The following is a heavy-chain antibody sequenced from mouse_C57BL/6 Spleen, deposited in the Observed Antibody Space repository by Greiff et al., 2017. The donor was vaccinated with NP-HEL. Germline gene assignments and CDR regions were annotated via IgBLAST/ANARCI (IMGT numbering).Heavy chain of an antibody. D-gene: IGHD2-1*01. CDR2: INPNNGGT. V-gene: IGHV1-26*01. Sequence: VQLQQSGPELVKPGASVKISCKASGYTFTDYYMNWVKQSHGKSLEWIGDINPNNGGTSYNQKFKGKATLTVDKSSSTAYMELRSLTSEDSAVYYCAGPLYYGNHEGFAYWGQGTLVTVSA. CDR3: AGPLYYGNHEGFAY. J-gene: IGHJ3*01. CDR1: GYTFTDYY.